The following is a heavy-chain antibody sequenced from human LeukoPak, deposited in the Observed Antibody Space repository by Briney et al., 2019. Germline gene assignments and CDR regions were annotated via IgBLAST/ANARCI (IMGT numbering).Heavy chain of an antibody. CDR3: ATGGVTTVTA. J-gene: IGHJ4*02. CDR1: GFTFSNYQ. CDR2: IKQDGTEK. V-gene: IGHV3-7*01. Sequence: PGGSLRLSCAASGFTFSNYQMSWVRQAPGKGLEWVANIKQDGTEKYYVDSVKGRFTISRDNSKKSLYLQMNTLRAEDTAVYYCATGGVTTVTAWGQGTLVTVSS. D-gene: IGHD4-17*01.